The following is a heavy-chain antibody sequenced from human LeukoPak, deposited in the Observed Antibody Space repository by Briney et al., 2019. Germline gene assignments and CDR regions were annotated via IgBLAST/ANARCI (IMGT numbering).Heavy chain of an antibody. CDR1: GGTFSSYA. Sequence: SVTVSSKASGGTFSSYAISWVRQAPGQGLEWMGGIIPIFGTANYAQKFQGRVTITADESTSTAYMELSSLRSEDTAVYYCASRRGNSGSSHFDYWGQGTLVTVSS. J-gene: IGHJ4*02. V-gene: IGHV1-69*13. CDR3: ASRRGNSGSSHFDY. CDR2: IIPIFGTA. D-gene: IGHD3-10*01.